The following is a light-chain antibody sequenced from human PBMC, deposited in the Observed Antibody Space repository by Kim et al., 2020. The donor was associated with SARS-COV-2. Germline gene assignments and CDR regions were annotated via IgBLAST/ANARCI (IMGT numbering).Light chain of an antibody. CDR2: WAS. Sequence: ATINCKSSQSVLYSSNNKNYLAWYQQKPGQPPKLLIYWASTRESGVPDRFSGSGSGTDFTLTISSLQAEDVAVYYCQQYYSTPRSFGQGTKVDIK. CDR1: QSVLYSSNNKNY. V-gene: IGKV4-1*01. CDR3: QQYYSTPRS. J-gene: IGKJ1*01.